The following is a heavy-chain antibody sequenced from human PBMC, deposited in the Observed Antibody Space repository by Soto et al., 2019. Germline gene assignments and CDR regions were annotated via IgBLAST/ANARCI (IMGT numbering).Heavy chain of an antibody. CDR1: AYTFSSYY. CDR2: INPSGGST. CDR3: ATDRAAPGTRDGGFAI. V-gene: IGHV1-46*03. J-gene: IGHJ3*02. Sequence: ASVKVSCKASAYTFSSYYMHWVRQAPGQGLEWMGIINPSGGSTSYAQKFQGRITMTRDTSTNTIHMDLNSLRSEDTAVYYCATDRAAPGTRDGGFAIWGQGTMVTV. D-gene: IGHD6-13*01.